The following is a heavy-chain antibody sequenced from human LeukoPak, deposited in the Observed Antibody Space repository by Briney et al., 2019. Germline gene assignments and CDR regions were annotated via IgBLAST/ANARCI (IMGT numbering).Heavy chain of an antibody. CDR3: ARPGMVRGVIQYYFDY. V-gene: IGHV4-59*08. CDR2: IYYSGST. D-gene: IGHD3-10*01. CDR1: GGSISSYY. Sequence: SEALSLTCTVSGGSISSYYWSWIRQPPGKGLEWIGYIYYSGSTNYNPSLKSRVTISVDTSKNQFSLKLSSVTAADTAVYYCARPGMVRGVIQYYFDYWGQGTLVTVSS. J-gene: IGHJ4*02.